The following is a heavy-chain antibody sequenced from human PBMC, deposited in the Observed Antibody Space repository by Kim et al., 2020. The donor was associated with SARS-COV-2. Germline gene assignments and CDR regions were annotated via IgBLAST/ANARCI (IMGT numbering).Heavy chain of an antibody. CDR1: GFTFSSYA. D-gene: IGHD6-13*01. CDR2: ISGSGGST. CDR3: AKDKGFSSSGGYYYGMDV. V-gene: IGHV3-23*01. Sequence: GGSLRLSCAASGFTFSSYAMSWVRQAPGKGLEWVSAISGSGGSTYYADSVKGRFTISRDNSKNTLYLQMNSLRAEDTAVYYCAKDKGFSSSGGYYYGMDVWGQGTTVTVSS. J-gene: IGHJ6*02.